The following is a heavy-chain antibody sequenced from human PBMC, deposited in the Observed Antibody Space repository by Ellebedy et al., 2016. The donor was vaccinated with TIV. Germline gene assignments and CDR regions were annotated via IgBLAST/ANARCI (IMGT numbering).Heavy chain of an antibody. D-gene: IGHD3-22*01. V-gene: IGHV5-51*01. J-gene: IGHJ3*02. CDR3: ARHLYYYDSSADDAFDI. CDR2: IYPGDSYT. CDR1: GYSFTSYC. Sequence: GESLKISCTGSGYSFTSYCIRWVRQMPGKGLEWMGIIYPGDSYTSYSPSFQGQVTISADNSISTAYLQWSSLKASDTAMYDCARHLYYYDSSADDAFDIWGQGTMVTVSS.